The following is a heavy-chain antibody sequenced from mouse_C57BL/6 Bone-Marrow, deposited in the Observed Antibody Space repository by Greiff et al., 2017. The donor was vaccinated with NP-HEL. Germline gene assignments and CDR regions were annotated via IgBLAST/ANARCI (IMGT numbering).Heavy chain of an antibody. Sequence: QVQLQQSGPELVKPGASVKISCKASGYTFTDYYINWVKQRPGQGLEWIGWIFPGSGSTYYNEKFKGKATLPVDKSSSTAYMLLSSLTSEDSAVYFCARGDYYGSRYWYFDVWGTGTTVTVSS. CDR1: GYTFTDYY. D-gene: IGHD1-1*01. J-gene: IGHJ1*03. V-gene: IGHV1-75*01. CDR2: IFPGSGST. CDR3: ARGDYYGSRYWYFDV.